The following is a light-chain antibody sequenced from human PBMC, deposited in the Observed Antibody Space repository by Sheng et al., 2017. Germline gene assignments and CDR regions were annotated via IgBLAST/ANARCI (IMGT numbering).Light chain of an antibody. V-gene: IGLV1-44*01. CDR3: APWDDSVNGWV. J-gene: IGLJ3*02. Sequence: QTVVTQPPSASGTPGQRVTISCSGTIFNIGSNTVNWYQQLPGTAPKLLIYGTNQRPAGVPDRFSGSKSGTSASLAISGLQSEDEADYYCAPWDDSVNGWVFGGGTKLTVL. CDR1: IFNIGSNT. CDR2: GTN.